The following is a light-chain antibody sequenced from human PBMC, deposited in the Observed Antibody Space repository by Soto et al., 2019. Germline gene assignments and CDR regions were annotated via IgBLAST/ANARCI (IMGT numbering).Light chain of an antibody. CDR2: DAS. CDR1: QDISNY. CDR3: QQYDNLPP. Sequence: DIQMTQSPSSLSASVGDRVTITCQASQDISNYLNWYQQKPGKAPKLLIYDASNLETGVPSRFSGSGSGTDFTFTISSLQPEDIATYYCQQYDNLPPFGGGTKVEIE. J-gene: IGKJ4*01. V-gene: IGKV1-33*01.